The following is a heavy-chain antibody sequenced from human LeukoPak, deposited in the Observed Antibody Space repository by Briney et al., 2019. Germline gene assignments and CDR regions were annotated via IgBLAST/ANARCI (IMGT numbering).Heavy chain of an antibody. CDR3: AKPSGSGVDY. Sequence: GGSLRLSCAASGFTFSSYGMHWVRQAPGKGLEWVAFIRSDGYHTYYTDSVKGRFIITRDNFKNTLYLQMNSLRLEDMAVYYCAKPSGSGVDYWGRGTRVTVSS. V-gene: IGHV3-30*02. J-gene: IGHJ4*02. CDR1: GFTFSSYG. CDR2: IRSDGYHT. D-gene: IGHD1-26*01.